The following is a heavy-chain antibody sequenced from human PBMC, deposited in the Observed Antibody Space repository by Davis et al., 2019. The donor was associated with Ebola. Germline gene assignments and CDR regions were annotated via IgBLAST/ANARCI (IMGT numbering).Heavy chain of an antibody. CDR1: GFTFSSYW. V-gene: IGHV3-7*01. CDR3: ARDLGSDWNFPFDS. J-gene: IGHJ4*02. D-gene: IGHD1-7*01. Sequence: GESLKISCAASGFTFSSYWMSWVRQAPGKGLEWVANIKQDGSEKYYVDSVKGRFTISRDNAKNSLYLQMNSLRAEDTAVYYCARDLGSDWNFPFDSWGQGTLVTVSS. CDR2: IKQDGSEK.